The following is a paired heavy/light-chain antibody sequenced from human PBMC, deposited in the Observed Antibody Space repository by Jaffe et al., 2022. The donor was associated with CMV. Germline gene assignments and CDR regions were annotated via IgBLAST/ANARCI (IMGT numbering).Light chain of an antibody. J-gene: IGKJ1*01. CDR1: QSVSTY. Sequence: EIVLTQSPGTLSLSPGERATLSCRASQSVSTYLAWYQRKPGQAPRLLIYGASSRATAIPDRFSGSGSGTDFTLTITRLEPEDFAVYYCQQYGDLLETFGQGTNVEIK. V-gene: IGKV3-20*01. CDR3: QQYGDLLET. CDR2: GAS.
Heavy chain of an antibody. V-gene: IGHV3-49*04. D-gene: IGHD3-10*01. Sequence: EVQLVDSGGTLVQPGRSLRLSCTASGFTFDNYAMNWVRQAPGKGLEWIGFIRSKAYGGTAEYAASVRGRFTISRDDSKSIAYLQMNNLRIEDTALYYCTRRGLVGRVGGVKPAGRFYDYWGQGTLVTVSS. CDR2: IRSKAYGGTA. J-gene: IGHJ4*02. CDR1: GFTFDNYA. CDR3: TRRGLVGRVGGVKPAGRFYDY.